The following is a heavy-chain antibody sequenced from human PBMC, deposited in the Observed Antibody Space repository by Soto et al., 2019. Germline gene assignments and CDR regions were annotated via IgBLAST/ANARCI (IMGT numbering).Heavy chain of an antibody. J-gene: IGHJ4*02. Sequence: GGSLRLSCAASGFTFSSYWMSWVRQAPGKGLEWVANIKQDGSEKYYVDSVKGRFTISRDNAKNSLYLQMNSLRAEDTAVYYCARVVATMRREPYLDYWGQGTLVTVSS. CDR1: GFTFSSYW. CDR3: ARVVATMRREPYLDY. D-gene: IGHD5-12*01. CDR2: IKQDGSEK. V-gene: IGHV3-7*01.